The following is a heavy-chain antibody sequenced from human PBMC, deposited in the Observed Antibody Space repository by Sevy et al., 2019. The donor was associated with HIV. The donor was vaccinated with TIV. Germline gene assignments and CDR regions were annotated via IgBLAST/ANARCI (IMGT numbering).Heavy chain of an antibody. CDR2: IKQDESET. J-gene: IGHJ4*02. V-gene: IGHV3-7*03. CDR3: ARGNSGSFDY. CDR1: GFSFSSYW. Sequence: GESLKISCAASGFSFSSYWMHWVRQAPGKGLEWVANIKQDESETYYAASVKGRFTISRDNAKNSVYLQMNSLRPEDTAIYYCARGNSGSFDYWGQGTLVTVSS. D-gene: IGHD3-22*01.